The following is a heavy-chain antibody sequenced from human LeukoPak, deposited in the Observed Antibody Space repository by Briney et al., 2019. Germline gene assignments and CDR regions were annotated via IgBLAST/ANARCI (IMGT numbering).Heavy chain of an antibody. CDR2: INHSGST. D-gene: IGHD5-18*01. CDR3: ARDVEIQLWSN. CDR1: GGSFSGYY. J-gene: IGHJ4*02. Sequence: SETLSLTCAVYGGSFSGYYWSWIRQPPGKGLEWIGEINHSGSTNYNPSLKSRVTISVDTSKNQFSLKLSSVTAADTAVYYCARDVEIQLWSNWGQGTLVTVSS. V-gene: IGHV4-34*01.